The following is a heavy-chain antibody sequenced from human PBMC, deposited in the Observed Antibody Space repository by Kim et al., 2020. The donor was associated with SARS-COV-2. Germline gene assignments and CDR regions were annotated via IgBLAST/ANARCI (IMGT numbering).Heavy chain of an antibody. J-gene: IGHJ4*02. CDR1: GYTFTGFS. D-gene: IGHD6-19*01. Sequence: ASVKVSCKTSGYTFTGFSIHWVRQAPGQGLEWMGWINPNRGGTNYAPKFQGRVTLTRDISTSTAYMDLTSLSSDDTAVYFCARDGAVADSGVFVYWGQGTPLTVSS. CDR3: ARDGAVADSGVFVY. V-gene: IGHV1-2*02. CDR2: INPNRGGT.